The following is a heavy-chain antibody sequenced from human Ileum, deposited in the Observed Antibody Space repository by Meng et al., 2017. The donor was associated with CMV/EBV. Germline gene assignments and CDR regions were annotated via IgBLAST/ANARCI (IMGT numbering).Heavy chain of an antibody. V-gene: IGHV1-2*02. D-gene: IGHD7-27*01. CDR2: INLNSGVI. J-gene: IGHJ4*02. Sequence: QVQLVQSGTELKKRGASGTVSRKASGNIFTGYYMHWVRQAPGQGLEWVGCINLNSGVIDFAQKFQGRITLTRDTSITTAYMELTRLIYDDTAVYYCARENWVYDYWGQGTLVTVSS. CDR3: ARENWVYDY. CDR1: GNIFTGYY.